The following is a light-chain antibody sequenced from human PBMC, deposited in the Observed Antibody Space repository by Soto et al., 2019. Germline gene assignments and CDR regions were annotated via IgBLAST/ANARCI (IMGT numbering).Light chain of an antibody. CDR3: QQSYSTPRT. V-gene: IGKV1-39*01. Sequence: DIQMTQSPSPLSASVGDRVTITCRASQSISSYINWYQQKPGKAPKLLIYAASSLQSGVPSRFSGSGSGTDFTLTISSLQPEDFATYYCQQSYSTPRTFGQGTKVEIK. CDR1: QSISSY. CDR2: AAS. J-gene: IGKJ1*01.